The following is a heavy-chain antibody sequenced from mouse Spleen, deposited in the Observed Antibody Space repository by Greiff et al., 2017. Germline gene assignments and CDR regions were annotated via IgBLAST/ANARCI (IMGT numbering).Heavy chain of an antibody. CDR3: AIYYDYDVNY. Sequence: QVQLQQSGAELVRPGTSVKLSCTASGYTFTSYWMHWVKQRPGQGLEWIGVIDPSDSYTNYNQKFKGKATLTVDTSSSTAYMQLSSLTSEDSAVYYCAIYYDYDVNYWGQGTTLTVSS. D-gene: IGHD2-4*01. CDR1: GYTFTSYW. J-gene: IGHJ2*01. V-gene: IGHV1-59*01. CDR2: IDPSDSYT.